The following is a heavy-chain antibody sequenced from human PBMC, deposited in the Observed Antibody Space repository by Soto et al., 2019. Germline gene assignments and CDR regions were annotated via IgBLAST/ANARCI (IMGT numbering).Heavy chain of an antibody. CDR2: INHSGST. J-gene: IGHJ5*02. CDR3: ARVLTGWFDP. V-gene: IGHV4-34*01. CDR1: GGSFSGYY. D-gene: IGHD4-4*01. Sequence: ETLSLTCAVYGGSFSGYYWGGIRQPPGKGLEWVGEINHSGSTNYNPSLKSRVTISVDTSKNQFSLKLSSVTAADTAVYYCARVLTGWFDPWGQGTLVTVSS.